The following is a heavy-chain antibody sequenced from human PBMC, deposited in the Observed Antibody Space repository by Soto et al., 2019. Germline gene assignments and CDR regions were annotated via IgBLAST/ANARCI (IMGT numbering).Heavy chain of an antibody. V-gene: IGHV4-30-4*01. J-gene: IGHJ5*02. D-gene: IGHD5-18*01. CDR1: GGSISSGDYY. Sequence: PSETLSLTCTVSGGSISSGDYYWSWIRQPPGKGLEWIGYIYYSGSTYYNPSLKSRVTISVDTSKYQFSLKLSSVTAADTAVYYCARVRGYSYGLFWPWGQGTLVTVSS. CDR2: IYYSGST. CDR3: ARVRGYSYGLFWP.